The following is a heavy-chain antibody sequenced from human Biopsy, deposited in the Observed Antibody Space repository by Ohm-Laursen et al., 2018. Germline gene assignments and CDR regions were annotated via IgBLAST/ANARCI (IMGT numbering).Heavy chain of an antibody. V-gene: IGHV1-46*01. Sequence: SVKVSCKASGYSFTSYYMHWVRQAPGQGLEWMGMINPSGSTASYPQTFQGRVTMTRDTSKSTVYMELSSLRYADTAVYFCARNTGWYGDLYYFDYWGQGTLVTVSS. J-gene: IGHJ4*02. CDR3: ARNTGWYGDLYYFDY. CDR1: GYSFTSYY. CDR2: INPSGSTA. D-gene: IGHD6-19*01.